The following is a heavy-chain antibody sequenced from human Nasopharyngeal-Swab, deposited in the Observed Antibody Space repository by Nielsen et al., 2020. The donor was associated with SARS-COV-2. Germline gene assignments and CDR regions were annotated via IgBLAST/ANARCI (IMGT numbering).Heavy chain of an antibody. D-gene: IGHD4-17*01. Sequence: SAKVSCKASGGTFSNYAISWVRQAPGQGLEWMGGIIPIFGTANYAQKFQGRVTITADESTSTAYMELSSLRSEDTAVYYCARLHTVTTFNYYYYGMDVWGQGTTVTVSS. CDR3: ARLHTVTTFNYYYYGMDV. V-gene: IGHV1-69*13. J-gene: IGHJ6*02. CDR2: IIPIFGTA. CDR1: GGTFSNYA.